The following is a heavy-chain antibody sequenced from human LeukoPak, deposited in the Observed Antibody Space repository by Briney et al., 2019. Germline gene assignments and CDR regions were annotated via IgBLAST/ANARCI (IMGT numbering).Heavy chain of an antibody. CDR3: ARLGLQYYNWFDP. CDR1: GGSISSGGYY. J-gene: IGHJ5*02. V-gene: IGHV4-31*03. Sequence: SETLSLTCTVSGGSISSGGYYCSWIRQHPGKGLEWSGYIYYSGSTYYNPSLKSRVTISVDTSKNQFSLKLSSVTAADTAVYYCARLGLQYYNWFDPWGQGTLGTVSS. D-gene: IGHD4-11*01. CDR2: IYYSGST.